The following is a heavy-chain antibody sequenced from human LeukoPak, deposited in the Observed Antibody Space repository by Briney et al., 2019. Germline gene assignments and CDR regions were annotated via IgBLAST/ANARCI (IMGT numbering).Heavy chain of an antibody. Sequence: GASVKVSCKASGYTFTSYGISWVRQAPGQGLEWMGGIIPIFGTANYAQKFQGRVTITADESTSTAYMELSSLRSEDTAVYYCARGRDSRHDAFDIWGQGTMVTVSS. CDR3: ARGRDSRHDAFDI. V-gene: IGHV1-69*13. CDR2: IIPIFGTA. D-gene: IGHD6-13*01. CDR1: GYTFTSYG. J-gene: IGHJ3*02.